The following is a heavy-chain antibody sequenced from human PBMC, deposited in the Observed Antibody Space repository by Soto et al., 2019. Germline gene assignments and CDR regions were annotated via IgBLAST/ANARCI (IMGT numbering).Heavy chain of an antibody. V-gene: IGHV3-30-3*01. CDR2: ISYDGSNK. Sequence: GGSLRLSCAASGFTFSSYAMHWVRQAPGKGLEWVAVISYDGSNKYYADSVKGRFTISRDNSRNTLYLQMNSLRAEDTAVYYCARGSGYSYGYLFNYFDYWGQGT. CDR1: GFTFSSYA. D-gene: IGHD5-18*01. J-gene: IGHJ4*02. CDR3: ARGSGYSYGYLFNYFDY.